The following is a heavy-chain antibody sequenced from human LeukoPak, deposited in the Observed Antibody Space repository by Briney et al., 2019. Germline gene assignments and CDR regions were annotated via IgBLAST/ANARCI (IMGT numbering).Heavy chain of an antibody. V-gene: IGHV4-34*01. CDR1: GGSFSGYY. J-gene: IGHJ5*02. D-gene: IGHD4-17*01. Sequence: SETLSLTCAVYGGSFSGYYWSWIRQPPGKGLEWIGEINHSGSTNYNPSLKSRVTISVDTSKNQFPLKLSSVTAADTAVYYCAGGDYGDYVSNWFDPWGQGTLVTVSS. CDR2: INHSGST. CDR3: AGGDYGDYVSNWFDP.